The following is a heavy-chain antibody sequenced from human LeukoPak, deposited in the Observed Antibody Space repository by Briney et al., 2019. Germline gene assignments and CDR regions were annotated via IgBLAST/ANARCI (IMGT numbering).Heavy chain of an antibody. D-gene: IGHD3-22*01. J-gene: IGHJ4*02. V-gene: IGHV3-53*01. CDR3: ARIHSRGREVLN. CDR2: IYSIAST. Sequence: GGSLRLSCAASEFTVTSDYMSWVRQAPGKKLEWVSLIYSIASTDCADSVKGRFTISRDESKNMIYLQMNSLRADDTAIYYCARIHSRGREVLNWGQGTLVTASS. CDR1: EFTVTSDY.